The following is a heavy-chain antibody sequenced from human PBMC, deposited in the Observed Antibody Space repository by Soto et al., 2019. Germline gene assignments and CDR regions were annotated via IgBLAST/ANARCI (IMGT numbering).Heavy chain of an antibody. CDR2: ISYDGSNK. CDR3: VRVPTPVPAALDI. J-gene: IGHJ3*02. Sequence: GGSLRLSCAASGFTFSSYGMHWVRQAPGKGLEWVAVISYDGSNKYYADSVKGRFTISRDNSKNTLYLQMNSLRAEDTAVYYCVRVPTPVPAALDIWGQGTMGTVS. CDR1: GFTFSSYG. V-gene: IGHV3-30*03.